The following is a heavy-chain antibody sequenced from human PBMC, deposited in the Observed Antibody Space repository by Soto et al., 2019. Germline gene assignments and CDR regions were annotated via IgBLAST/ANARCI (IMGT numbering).Heavy chain of an antibody. V-gene: IGHV4-4*02. CDR1: GAPISTGNW. CDR3: ARHSSYYYDSSAYYDS. CDR2: LYHGGNT. Sequence: QVHLQESGPGLVQSSGTLSITCGVSGAPISTGNWWTWVRQPPGKGLEWIGELYHGGNTNYRPSLKSRVTISVDKAKNQFSLRLSSVTAADTAVYYCARHSSYYYDSSAYYDSWGQGALVTVSS. J-gene: IGHJ5*01. D-gene: IGHD3-22*01.